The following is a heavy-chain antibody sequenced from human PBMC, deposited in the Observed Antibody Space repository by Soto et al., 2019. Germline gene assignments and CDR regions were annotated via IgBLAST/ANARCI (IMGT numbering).Heavy chain of an antibody. CDR3: ARDPENFDY. CDR1: GFTFRDYS. Sequence: GGSLRLSSAVSGFTFRDYSMNWVRQAPGKGLEWVSYISSSSYIYYADSVKGRFTISRDNAKNSLYLQMNSLRAEDTAVYYCARDPENFDYWGQGTLVTVSS. V-gene: IGHV3-21*05. CDR2: ISSSSYI. J-gene: IGHJ4*02.